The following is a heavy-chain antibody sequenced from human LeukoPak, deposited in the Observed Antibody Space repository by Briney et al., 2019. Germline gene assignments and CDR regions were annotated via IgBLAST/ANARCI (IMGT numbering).Heavy chain of an antibody. Sequence: GGSLRLSCAASGLTFRRYCMHCVREAPGKGLVWVSRINSDGSSTNYASSAKGRFSTSRDNAKNMRYLQMNSLRAEDTAVYYSATFTERENYHFTANPWGKGTLV. CDR1: GLTFRRYC. CDR2: INSDGSST. CDR3: ATFTERENYHFTANP. J-gene: IGHJ4*02. V-gene: IGHV3-74*01. D-gene: IGHD3-3*02.